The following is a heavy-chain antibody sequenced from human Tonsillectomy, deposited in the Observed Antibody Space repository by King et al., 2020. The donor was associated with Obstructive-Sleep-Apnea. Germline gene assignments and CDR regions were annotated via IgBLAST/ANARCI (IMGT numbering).Heavy chain of an antibody. CDR1: GYNFVAYY. V-gene: IGHV1-2*02. D-gene: IGHD3-10*01. Sequence: QLVQSGAEVKKPGASVKVSCKASGYNFVAYYIHWLRQAPGQGLEWMGWINPNTDVTKYAQKFQDRVTMTRDTSITTAYMELSGLRSDDTAVYYCARAVVFASESYSWFDFWGQGALVTVSS. CDR3: ARAVVFASESYSWFDF. J-gene: IGHJ4*02. CDR2: INPNTDVT.